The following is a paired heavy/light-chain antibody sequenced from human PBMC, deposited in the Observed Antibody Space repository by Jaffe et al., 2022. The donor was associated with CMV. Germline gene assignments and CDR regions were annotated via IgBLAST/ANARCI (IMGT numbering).Light chain of an antibody. CDR3: MQALQTPRT. Sequence: DIVMTQSPLSLSVTPGEPASISCRSSRSLLYSNGYNYFDWYLQKPGKSPQLLIYLGSNRASGVPDRFSGSGSGTDFTLKINRVEAEDIGVYYCMQALQTPRTFGQGTRLEIK. CDR1: RSLLYSNGYNY. CDR2: LGS. V-gene: IGKV2-28*01. J-gene: IGKJ5*01.
Heavy chain of an antibody. CDR1: GLDVRSNH. Sequence: EVQLVESGGGLVQPGGSLRLSCAASGLDVRSNHMSWVRQAPGKGLEWVSFINSGDDTFYADSVKGRFTISRDTSKNAFYLQMDSLRAEDTAVYYCARDGPRDVGAPPDSDYWGQGTQVTVSA. J-gene: IGHJ4*01. CDR2: INSGDDT. D-gene: IGHD1-26*01. V-gene: IGHV3-66*01. CDR3: ARDGPRDVGAPPDSDY.